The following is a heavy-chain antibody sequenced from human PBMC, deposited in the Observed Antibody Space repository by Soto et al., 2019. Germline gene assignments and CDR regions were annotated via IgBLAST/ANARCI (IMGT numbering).Heavy chain of an antibody. J-gene: IGHJ3*02. Sequence: GGSLRLSCAASGFTVSSNYMSWVRQAPGKGLEWVSVIYSGGSTYYADSVKGRFTISRDNSKNTLYLQMNSLRVEDTAVYYCARDRPDDCSGGSCPGAFDIWGQGTMVTVSS. CDR1: GFTVSSNY. V-gene: IGHV3-66*01. CDR2: IYSGGST. CDR3: ARDRPDDCSGGSCPGAFDI. D-gene: IGHD2-15*01.